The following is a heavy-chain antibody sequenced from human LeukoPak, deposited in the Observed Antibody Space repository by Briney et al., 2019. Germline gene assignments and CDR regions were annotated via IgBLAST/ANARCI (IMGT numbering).Heavy chain of an antibody. CDR2: MFTSGTN. Sequence: PSETLSLTCTVSGGSLCSHPWSWMPQPAGKGLEWIGHMFTSGTNKYNTSLKSRVRMSVDTSKNQVSLKLSSVTAADTAVYYCARVAGTLTGYLSARGDYYNYYMDVWGIGTTVTVSS. J-gene: IGHJ6*03. CDR3: ARVAGTLTGYLSARGDYYNYYMDV. CDR1: GGSLCSHP. V-gene: IGHV4-4*07. D-gene: IGHD3-9*01.